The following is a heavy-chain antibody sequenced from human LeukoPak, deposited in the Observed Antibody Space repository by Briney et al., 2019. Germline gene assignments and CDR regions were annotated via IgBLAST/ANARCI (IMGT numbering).Heavy chain of an antibody. CDR1: GYTFTSNN. D-gene: IGHD2-21*01. Sequence: GASVKVSCKASGYTFTSNNMHWVRQAPGQGLEWMGWISAYNGNTNYAQKLQGRVTMTTDTSTSTAYMELRSLRSDDTAVYYCARDPGRILWWSHNWFDPWGQGTLVTVSS. V-gene: IGHV1-18*01. J-gene: IGHJ5*02. CDR2: ISAYNGNT. CDR3: ARDPGRILWWSHNWFDP.